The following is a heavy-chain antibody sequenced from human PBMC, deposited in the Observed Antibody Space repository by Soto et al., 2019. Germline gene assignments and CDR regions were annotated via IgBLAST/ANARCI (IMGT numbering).Heavy chain of an antibody. V-gene: IGHV3-23*01. CDR3: AIVRPETYYDFWSGYYGY. D-gene: IGHD3-3*01. Sequence: GGSLRLSCAASGFTFSSYAMSWVRQAPGKGLERVSAISGSGGSTYYADYEKGRFTISRDNSKNTLYQQKNSLRAEDTAVYYCAIVRPETYYDFWSGYYGYWGQGTLVTVSS. J-gene: IGHJ4*02. CDR1: GFTFSSYA. CDR2: ISGSGGST.